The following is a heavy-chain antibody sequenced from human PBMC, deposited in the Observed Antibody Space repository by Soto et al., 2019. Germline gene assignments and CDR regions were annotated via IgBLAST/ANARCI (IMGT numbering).Heavy chain of an antibody. V-gene: IGHV1-8*01. J-gene: IGHJ5*02. CDR2: MNPSSGYT. Sequence: QVQLVQSGAEVKKPGASVRVSCKASGYTFTDYDINWVRQATGQGLEWMGWMNPSSGYTGYAQKFQGRVTMTWDTSISTAYMELSRLTSADTAVYYCARFVRHQIPTIDAWGQGALVTVSS. CDR3: ARFVRHQIPTIDA. D-gene: IGHD1-26*01. CDR1: GYTFTDYD.